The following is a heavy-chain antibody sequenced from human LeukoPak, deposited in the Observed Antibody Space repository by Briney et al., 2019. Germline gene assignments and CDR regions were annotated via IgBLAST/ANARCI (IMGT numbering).Heavy chain of an antibody. D-gene: IGHD3-3*01. Sequence: ASVKVSCKASGYTFTSYGISWVRQAPGQGLEWMGWISAYNGNTNYAQKLQGRVTMTTDTSTSTAYMELRSLRSDDTAVYYCARSGGGGYYDFWSGYYYYYYMDVWGKGTTVTVSS. CDR2: ISAYNGNT. V-gene: IGHV1-18*01. J-gene: IGHJ6*03. CDR1: GYTFTSYG. CDR3: ARSGGGGYYDFWSGYYYYYYMDV.